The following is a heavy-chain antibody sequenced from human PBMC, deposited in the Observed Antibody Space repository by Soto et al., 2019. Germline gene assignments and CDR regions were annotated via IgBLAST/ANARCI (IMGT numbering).Heavy chain of an antibody. CDR3: ARAPPMVRGGKVNWYFDL. J-gene: IGHJ2*01. CDR2: IIPILGIA. Sequence: QVQLVQSGAEVKKPGSSVKVSCKASGGTFSSYTISWVRQAPGQGLEWMGRIIPILGIANYAQKFQGRVTITADKSTSTAYMELSSLRSEDTAVYYCARAPPMVRGGKVNWYFDLWGRGTLVTVSS. V-gene: IGHV1-69*02. D-gene: IGHD3-10*01. CDR1: GGTFSSYT.